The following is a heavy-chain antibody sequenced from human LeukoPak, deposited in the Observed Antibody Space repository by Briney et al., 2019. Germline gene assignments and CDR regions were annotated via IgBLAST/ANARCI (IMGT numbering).Heavy chain of an antibody. CDR3: ARVNVATQSGWYPDWFDP. CDR2: ISSSSSYI. Sequence: NPGGSLRLSCAASGFTFSSYWMSWVRQAPGKGLEWVSSISSSSSYIYYADSVKGRFTISRDNAKNSLYLQMNSLRAEDTAVYYCARVNVATQSGWYPDWFDPWGQGTLVTVSS. D-gene: IGHD6-19*01. J-gene: IGHJ5*02. V-gene: IGHV3-21*01. CDR1: GFTFSSYW.